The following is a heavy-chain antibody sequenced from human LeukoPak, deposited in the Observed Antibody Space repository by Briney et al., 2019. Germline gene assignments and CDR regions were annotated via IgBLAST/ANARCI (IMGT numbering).Heavy chain of an antibody. CDR2: INHSGST. Sequence: SETLSLTCAVYGGSFSGYYWSRIRQPPGKGLEWIGEINHSGSTNYNPSLKSRVTISVDTSKNQFSLKLSSVTAADTAVYYCARGHSIAARPSFPGDYYYYGMDVWGQGTTVTVSS. D-gene: IGHD6-6*01. CDR3: ARGHSIAARPSFPGDYYYYGMDV. CDR1: GGSFSGYY. V-gene: IGHV4-34*01. J-gene: IGHJ6*02.